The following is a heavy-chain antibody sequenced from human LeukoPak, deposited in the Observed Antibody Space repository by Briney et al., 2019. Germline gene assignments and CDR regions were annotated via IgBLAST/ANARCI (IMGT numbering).Heavy chain of an antibody. CDR2: ISGSGGST. D-gene: IGHD3-10*01. CDR3: AKDPAGSGTHDRYFDY. CDR1: GFTFSSYA. Sequence: GGSLRLSCAASGFTFSSYAMSWVRQAPGKGLEWVSAISGSGGSTYYADSVKGRFTISRDNSKNTLHLQMNSLRAEDTAVYYCAKDPAGSGTHDRYFDYWGQGTLVTVSS. J-gene: IGHJ4*02. V-gene: IGHV3-23*01.